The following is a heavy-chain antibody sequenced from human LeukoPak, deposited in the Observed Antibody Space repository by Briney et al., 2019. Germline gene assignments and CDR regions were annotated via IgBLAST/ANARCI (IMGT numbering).Heavy chain of an antibody. Sequence: PSETLSLTCTVSGGSISSYYWSWIRQPPGKGLEWIGYIYYSGSTNYNPSLKSRVTISVDTSKNQFSLKLSSVTAADTAVYYCAREWVAALDAFDIWGQGTMVTVSS. CDR3: AREWVAALDAFDI. J-gene: IGHJ3*02. V-gene: IGHV4-59*12. D-gene: IGHD6-6*01. CDR1: GGSISSYY. CDR2: IYYSGST.